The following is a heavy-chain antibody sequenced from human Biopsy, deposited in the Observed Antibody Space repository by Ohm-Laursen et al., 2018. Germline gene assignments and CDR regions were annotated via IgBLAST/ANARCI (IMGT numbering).Heavy chain of an antibody. V-gene: IGHV1-69*13. CDR2: IIPIFGTA. J-gene: IGHJ4*02. CDR3: ARDALGGGSYRFFY. Sequence: SVKVSCKASGGTFTDYAISWVRQAPGQGLEWMGGIIPIFGTANYAQKFQGRVTITAGESTSTAYMELSSLRSDDTAVYYCARDALGGGSYRFFYWGQGSLVTVSS. D-gene: IGHD1-26*01. CDR1: GGTFTDYA.